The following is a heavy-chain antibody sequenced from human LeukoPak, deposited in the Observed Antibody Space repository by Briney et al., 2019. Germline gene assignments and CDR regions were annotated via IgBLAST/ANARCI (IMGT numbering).Heavy chain of an antibody. Sequence: GGSLRLSCAASGFTFNNYWMSWVRQAPGKGLEWVANIKQDGSEKYYVHSVKGRFTISRDNAKNSLYLQMNSLRAEDTAVYYCARLHSTWFDPWGQGTLVTVSS. CDR3: ARLHSTWFDP. CDR1: GFTFNNYW. V-gene: IGHV3-7*01. D-gene: IGHD2/OR15-2a*01. J-gene: IGHJ5*02. CDR2: IKQDGSEK.